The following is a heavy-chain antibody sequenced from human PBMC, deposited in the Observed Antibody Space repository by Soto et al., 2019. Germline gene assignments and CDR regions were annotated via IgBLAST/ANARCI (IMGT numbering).Heavy chain of an antibody. CDR3: ARDDYYDSSGRYYYYYGMDV. CDR1: GFTFSSYG. CDR2: ISYDGSNK. J-gene: IGHJ6*02. V-gene: IGHV3-30*03. D-gene: IGHD3-22*01. Sequence: PGGSLRLSCAASGFTFSSYGMHWVRQAPGKGLEWVAVISYDGSNKYYADSVKGRFTISRDNSKNTLYLQMNSLSAEDTAVYYCARDDYYDSSGRYYYYYGMDVWGQGTTVTVAS.